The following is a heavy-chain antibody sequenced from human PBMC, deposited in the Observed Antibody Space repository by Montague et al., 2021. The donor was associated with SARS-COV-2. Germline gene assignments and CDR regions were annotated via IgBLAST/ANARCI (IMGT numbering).Heavy chain of an antibody. Sequence: TLSLTCTVSGASINIGNYYWNWIRQPAGKGLEWIGRIYTSGRTDYNPSLKSRLTISFNTSKNELSLRLNSLTAADTAVYYCARDFPTGRYYFDFWGQGTLVTVSS. CDR3: ARDFPTGRYYFDF. D-gene: IGHD3-10*01. CDR1: GASINIGNYY. V-gene: IGHV4-61*02. J-gene: IGHJ4*02. CDR2: IYTSGRT.